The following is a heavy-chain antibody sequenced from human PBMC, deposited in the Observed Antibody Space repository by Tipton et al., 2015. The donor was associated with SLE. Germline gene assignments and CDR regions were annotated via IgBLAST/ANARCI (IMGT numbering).Heavy chain of an antibody. V-gene: IGHV3-23*01. J-gene: IGHJ4*02. CDR2: ISGGYGNT. CDR3: AKEQWYEVFDY. CDR1: GFTFGDYT. Sequence: SLRLSCAASGFTFGDYTVNWFRQAPGKGLEWVSTISGGYGNTDYADSVKGRFTISRDDSKNTLYLQMNSLGADDTAVYYCAKEQWYEVFDYWGQGTLVTVSS. D-gene: IGHD6-19*01.